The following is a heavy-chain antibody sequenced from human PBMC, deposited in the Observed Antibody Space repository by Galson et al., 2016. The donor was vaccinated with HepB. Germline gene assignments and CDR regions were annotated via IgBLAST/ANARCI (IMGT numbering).Heavy chain of an antibody. Sequence: SLRLSCAASGFTLRTFSVSWIRQAPGKGLEWVSSIDSRSLFIYQADSVKGRFTISRDNAKNSAYLQMNSLRDEDTAVYYCATERAHFLFPDAFDTWGQGTMVTVAS. CDR3: ATERAHFLFPDAFDT. V-gene: IGHV3-21*04. CDR1: GFTLRTFS. D-gene: IGHD2/OR15-2a*01. J-gene: IGHJ3*02. CDR2: IDSRSLFI.